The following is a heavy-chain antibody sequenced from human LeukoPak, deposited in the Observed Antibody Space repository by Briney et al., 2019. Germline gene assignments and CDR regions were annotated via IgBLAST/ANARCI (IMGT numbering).Heavy chain of an antibody. J-gene: IGHJ4*02. CDR3: ARDRDYYDSSAIRGFDY. CDR2: IIPIFGTA. CDR1: GGTFSSYA. Sequence: VKVSCKASGGTFSSYAISWVRQAPGQGLEWMGGIIPIFGTANYAQKFQGRVTITADESTSTAYMELSSLRSEDTAVYYCARDRDYYDSSAIRGFDYWGQGTLVTVSS. V-gene: IGHV1-69*13. D-gene: IGHD3-22*01.